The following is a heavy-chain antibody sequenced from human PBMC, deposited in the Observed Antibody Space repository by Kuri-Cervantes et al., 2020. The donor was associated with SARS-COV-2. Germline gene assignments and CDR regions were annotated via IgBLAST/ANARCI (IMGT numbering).Heavy chain of an antibody. CDR1: GYTLTELS. Sequence: SVKVSCKVSGYTLTELSMHWVRQAPGKGLEWMGGIIPIFGTANYAQKFQGRVTITADESTSTAYMELRSLRSDDTAVYYCARGVQLWLGGMDVWGQGTTVTVSS. CDR2: IIPIFGTA. J-gene: IGHJ6*02. D-gene: IGHD5-18*01. V-gene: IGHV1-69*13. CDR3: ARGVQLWLGGMDV.